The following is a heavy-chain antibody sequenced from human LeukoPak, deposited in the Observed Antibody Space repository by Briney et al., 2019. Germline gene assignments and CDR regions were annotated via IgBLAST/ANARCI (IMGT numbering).Heavy chain of an antibody. Sequence: NPSETLSLTCTVSGGSISSYYWSWIRQPPGKGLEWIGYVYYSGSTNYNPSLKSGATISVDTSKNEFALKLTSVTAADTAVYYCARVGSSYFFDYWGQGTLVTVSS. CDR3: ARVGSSYFFDY. CDR2: VYYSGST. J-gene: IGHJ4*02. CDR1: GGSISSYY. V-gene: IGHV4-59*01. D-gene: IGHD6-6*01.